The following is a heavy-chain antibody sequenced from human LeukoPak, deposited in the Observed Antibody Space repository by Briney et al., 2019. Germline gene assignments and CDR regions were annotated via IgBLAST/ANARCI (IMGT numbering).Heavy chain of an antibody. V-gene: IGHV1-18*01. CDR3: ARGELDAMPTVTHFDY. CDR1: GYTFTSYG. J-gene: IGHJ4*02. Sequence: ASVKVSCKASGYTFTSYGISWVRQAPGQGLEWMGWISAYNGNTNYAQKLQGRVTMTTDTSTSTAYMELRSLRSDDTAVYYCARGELDAMPTVTHFDYWGQGTLVTVSS. CDR2: ISAYNGNT. D-gene: IGHD4-17*01.